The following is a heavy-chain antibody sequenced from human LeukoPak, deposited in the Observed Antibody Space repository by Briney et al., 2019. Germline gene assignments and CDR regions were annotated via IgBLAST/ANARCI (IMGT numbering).Heavy chain of an antibody. CDR3: ARQGRQQLVPEFDY. CDR1: GVSINSNTYY. CDR2: IYYSGST. J-gene: IGHJ4*02. Sequence: SESLSLTCTFSGVSINSNTYYWGCIRQPPGKGRVWIVSIYYSGSTYYNPSLKSRVTISLDTSKTKFSLKLSSVTAADTAVYFCARQGRQQLVPEFDYWGQGTLVTVS. V-gene: IGHV4-39*01. D-gene: IGHD6-13*01.